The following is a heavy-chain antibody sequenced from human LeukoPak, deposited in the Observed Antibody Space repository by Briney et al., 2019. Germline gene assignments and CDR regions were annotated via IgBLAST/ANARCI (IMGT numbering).Heavy chain of an antibody. CDR1: SGSISNYY. CDR2: IYYSGST. CDR3: ARGYSYGPYYYYYYMDV. D-gene: IGHD5-18*01. V-gene: IGHV4-59*01. Sequence: PSETLSLTCTVSSGSISNYYWSWIRQPPGKGLEWIGYIYYSGSTNYNLSLKSRVTISVDTSKNQFSLKLSSVTAADTAVYYCARGYSYGPYYYYYYMDVWGKGTTVTVSS. J-gene: IGHJ6*03.